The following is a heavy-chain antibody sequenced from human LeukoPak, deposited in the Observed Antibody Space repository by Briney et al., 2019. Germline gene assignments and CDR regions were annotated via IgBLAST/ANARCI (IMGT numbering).Heavy chain of an antibody. Sequence: GGSLRLSCAASGFSFSSHAMNWVRQAPGKGLEWVSGISGSGYSTSYEGSVKGRFTISRDNSKNTLYLQMNSLRAEDTAVYYCAKGRDNYDFPLDYWGQGTLVTVSS. J-gene: IGHJ4*02. CDR3: AKGRDNYDFPLDY. D-gene: IGHD3-22*01. V-gene: IGHV3-23*01. CDR2: ISGSGYST. CDR1: GFSFSSHA.